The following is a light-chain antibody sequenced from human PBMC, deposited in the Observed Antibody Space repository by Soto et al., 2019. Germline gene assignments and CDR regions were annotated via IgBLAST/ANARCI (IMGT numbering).Light chain of an antibody. CDR3: EQSYITPFT. CDR1: QSISTY. CDR2: DAS. V-gene: IGKV1-39*01. Sequence: DIQMTQSPSSLSASVGDRVTITCRTSQSISTYLNWYQQKPGRAPKLLIYDASSLQSGVPSRFSGGRSGTDFTLTITILQPEDFATYYCEQSYITPFTFGPGTKVDIK. J-gene: IGKJ3*01.